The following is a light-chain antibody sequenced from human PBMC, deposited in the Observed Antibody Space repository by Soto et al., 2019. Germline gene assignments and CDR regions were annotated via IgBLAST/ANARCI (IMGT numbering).Light chain of an antibody. Sequence: QPVLTQSPSASASLGASVKLTCTLSSGHSTYGITWHQQQPGKGPRFLMKLNSDGSHKKGDGIPDRFSGSSSGAQRFLTISSLQSEDEADYYCQTWDTGTVIFGGGTKLTVL. J-gene: IGLJ2*01. CDR2: LNSDGSH. CDR3: QTWDTGTVI. CDR1: SGHSTYG. V-gene: IGLV4-69*01.